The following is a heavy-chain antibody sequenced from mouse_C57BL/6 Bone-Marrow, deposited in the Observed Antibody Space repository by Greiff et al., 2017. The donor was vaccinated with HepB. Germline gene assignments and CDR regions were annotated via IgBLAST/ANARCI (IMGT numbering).Heavy chain of an antibody. CDR1: GYTFTSYG. J-gene: IGHJ2*01. D-gene: IGHD1-1*01. V-gene: IGHV1-81*01. CDR3: ARSGYYGSSPY. Sequence: QVQLKQSGAELARPGASVKLSCKASGYTFTSYGISWVKQRTGQGLEWIGEIYPRSGNTYYNEKFKSKATLTVDKSSSTAYMQLSSLTSEDSAVYYCARSGYYGSSPYWGQGTTLTVSS. CDR2: IYPRSGNT.